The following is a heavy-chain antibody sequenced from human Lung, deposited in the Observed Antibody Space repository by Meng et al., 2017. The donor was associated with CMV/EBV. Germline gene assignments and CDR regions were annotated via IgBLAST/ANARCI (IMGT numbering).Heavy chain of an antibody. Sequence: GESLKISCEASGFTFSNYGMHWVRQAPGKGLEWVAYIRFDGTQTYYSDSVKGRFAIFRDNSKNTLYLQMHSLTTEDTAMFYCAKVAESTTSPYNYFGAWGQGAXVTVSS. CDR3: AKVAESTTSPYNYFGA. D-gene: IGHD1-1*01. J-gene: IGHJ5*02. V-gene: IGHV3-30*02. CDR1: GFTFSNYG. CDR2: IRFDGTQT.